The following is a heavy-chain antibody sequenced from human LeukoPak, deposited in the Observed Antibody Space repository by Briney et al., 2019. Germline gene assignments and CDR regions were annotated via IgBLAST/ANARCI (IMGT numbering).Heavy chain of an antibody. D-gene: IGHD2-21*02. CDR3: ARHISPGFCGGDCHSRGYFFDS. CDR1: GYSFTNYW. CDR2: IYPSESNT. J-gene: IGHJ4*02. V-gene: IGHV5-51*01. Sequence: GESRKISCKGSGYSFTNYWIGWVRQMPGKGLEWMGFIYPSESNTIYSPSLQGQVTISADKSMNTAYLRWSSLKASDTAMYYCARHISPGFCGGDCHSRGYFFDSWGQGT.